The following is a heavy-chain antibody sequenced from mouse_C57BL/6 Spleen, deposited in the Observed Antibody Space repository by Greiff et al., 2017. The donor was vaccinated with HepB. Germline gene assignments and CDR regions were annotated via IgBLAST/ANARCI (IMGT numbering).Heavy chain of an antibody. CDR3: ASPLGSSPYAMDY. CDR2: INPNNGGT. J-gene: IGHJ4*01. D-gene: IGHD1-1*01. CDR1: GYTFTDYY. Sequence: VQLQQSGPELVKPGASVKISCKASGYTFTDYYMNWVKQSHGKSLEWIGDINPNNGGTSYNQKFKGKATLTVDKSASTAYMEPRSLTSEDSAVYYCASPLGSSPYAMDYWGQGTSVTVSS. V-gene: IGHV1-26*01.